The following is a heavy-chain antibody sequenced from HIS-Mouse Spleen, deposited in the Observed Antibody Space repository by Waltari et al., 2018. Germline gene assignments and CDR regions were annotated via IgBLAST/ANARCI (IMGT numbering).Heavy chain of an antibody. Sequence: QLQLQESGPGLVKPSETLSLPCTVPGGPISSSSYYWGWLRHPPGKGLEWIGSIYYSGSTYYNPSLKSRVTISVDTSKNQFSLKLSSVTAADTAVYYCAREIPYSSSWYDWYFDLWGRGTLVTVSS. CDR3: AREIPYSSSWYDWYFDL. D-gene: IGHD6-13*01. CDR2: IYYSGST. V-gene: IGHV4-39*07. CDR1: GGPISSSSYY. J-gene: IGHJ2*01.